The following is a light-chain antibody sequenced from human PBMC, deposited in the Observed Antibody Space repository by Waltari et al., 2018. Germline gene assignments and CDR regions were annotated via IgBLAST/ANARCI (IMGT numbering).Light chain of an antibody. V-gene: IGLV1-44*01. CDR1: SSNIGSNT. Sequence: QSVLTQPPSASGTPGQRVTISCSGSSSNIGSNTVTWYPQLPGTAPKLLIYSNNQRPSGVPDRFSGSKSGTSASLAISGLQSEDEADYYCAAWDDSLNGLYVFGTGTKVTVL. J-gene: IGLJ1*01. CDR3: AAWDDSLNGLYV. CDR2: SNN.